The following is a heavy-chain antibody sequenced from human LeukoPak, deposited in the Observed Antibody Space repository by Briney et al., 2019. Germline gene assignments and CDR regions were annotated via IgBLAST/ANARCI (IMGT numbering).Heavy chain of an antibody. CDR2: IYYSGGT. CDR1: GGSISSISYY. V-gene: IGHV4-39*01. D-gene: IGHD6-13*01. Sequence: SETLSLTCTVSGGSISSISYYWGWIRQPPGKGLEWIGSIYYSGGTYYNPSLKGRVFVFVDTSKNQFSLKVSSVTAADTAVYYCARQGRTAAGLDCWGQGTLVTVSS. CDR3: ARQGRTAAGLDC. J-gene: IGHJ4*02.